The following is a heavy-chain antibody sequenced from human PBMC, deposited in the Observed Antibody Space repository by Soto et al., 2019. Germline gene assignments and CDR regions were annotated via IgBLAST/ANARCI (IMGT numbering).Heavy chain of an antibody. CDR1: GYSFTSYW. V-gene: IGHV5-10-1*01. D-gene: IGHD3-3*01. CDR3: ARHPVSVLRFLEWLFDY. CDR2: IDPSDSYT. J-gene: IGHJ4*02. Sequence: GESLKISCKGSGYSFTSYWISWVRQMPGKGLEWMGRIDPSDSYTNYSPSFQGHVTISADKSISTAYLQWSSLKASDTAMYYCARHPVSVLRFLEWLFDYWGQGTLVTVYS.